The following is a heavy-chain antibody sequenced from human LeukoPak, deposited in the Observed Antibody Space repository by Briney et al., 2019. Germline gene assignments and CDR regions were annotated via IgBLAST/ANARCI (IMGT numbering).Heavy chain of an antibody. J-gene: IGHJ4*02. D-gene: IGHD5-18*01. V-gene: IGHV3-33*01. CDR1: GFTFSSHG. CDR2: IWYDGSNK. CDR3: ARGIQLSDY. Sequence: GGSLILSCAASGFTFSSHGMHWVRQAPGKGLEWVAVIWYDGSNKYYADSVKGRFTISRDNSKNTLFLQMNSLRAEDTAVFYCARGIQLSDYWGQGTLVTVSS.